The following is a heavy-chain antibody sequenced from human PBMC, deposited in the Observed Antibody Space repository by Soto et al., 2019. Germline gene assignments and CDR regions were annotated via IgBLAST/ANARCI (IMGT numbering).Heavy chain of an antibody. CDR3: AIPTVALDPLPFDY. CDR2: ISGSGGST. CDR1: GFTFSSYA. D-gene: IGHD6-19*01. Sequence: GGSLRLSCAASGFTFSSYAMRWVRQAPGQGLEWVSAISGSGGSTYYADSVKCRFTISRDNAKNTLDLQMNSLRPEDTAVYYCAIPTVALDPLPFDYWGQGTLVTVSS. J-gene: IGHJ4*02. V-gene: IGHV3-23*01.